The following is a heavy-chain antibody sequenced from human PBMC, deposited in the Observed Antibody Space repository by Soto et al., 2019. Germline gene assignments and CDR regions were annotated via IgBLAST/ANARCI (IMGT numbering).Heavy chain of an antibody. D-gene: IGHD3-16*01. J-gene: IGHJ1*01. Sequence: AGGSLRLSCAASGFRFTSSWMSWVRQAPGKGLEWVAHINQNGGQKYYVDSAKGRFTISRDNAKTSLYLQMNSLRVGDTAVFYCVTWADAADEDYFHHWGQGTLVTVSS. V-gene: IGHV3-7*01. CDR1: GFRFTSSW. CDR2: INQNGGQK. CDR3: VTWADAADEDYFHH.